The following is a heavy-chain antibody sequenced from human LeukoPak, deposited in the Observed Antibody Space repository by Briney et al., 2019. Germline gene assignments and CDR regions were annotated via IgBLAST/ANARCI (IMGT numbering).Heavy chain of an antibody. Sequence: GGSLRLSCAASGFTFSGSAMHWVRQASGKGLECVGRIRSRANSDATVYAASVEGRFSISRDDSKNTAYLQMNSLKTEDTAVYYCRVAVPGTESDFQHWGQGTLVTVSS. CDR1: GFTFSGSA. CDR3: RVAVPGTESDFQH. D-gene: IGHD2-2*01. J-gene: IGHJ1*01. V-gene: IGHV3-73*01. CDR2: IRSRANSDAT.